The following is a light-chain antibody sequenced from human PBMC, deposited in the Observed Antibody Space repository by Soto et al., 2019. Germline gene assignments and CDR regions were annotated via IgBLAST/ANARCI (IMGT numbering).Light chain of an antibody. V-gene: IGLV1-40*01. CDR1: SSNIGAGYD. Sequence: QAVLTQPPSVSGAPGQRVTISCTGSSSNIGAGYDVHWYQQLPGTAPRLLIYDNNNRPSGVPDRFSGSKSGTSASLAITGLQAEDEADYYCQSYDSSLRRLFGGGTKLTVL. CDR3: QSYDSSLRRL. J-gene: IGLJ2*01. CDR2: DNN.